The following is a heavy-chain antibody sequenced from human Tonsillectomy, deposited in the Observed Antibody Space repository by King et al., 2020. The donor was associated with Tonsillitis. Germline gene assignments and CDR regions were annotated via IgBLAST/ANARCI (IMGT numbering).Heavy chain of an antibody. D-gene: IGHD1-26*01. J-gene: IGHJ5*02. Sequence: LQLQESGPGLVKPSETLSLTCTVSGGSISSSSYYWGWIRQPPGKGLEWIGSIYYSGSTYYNPPLKSRVTISVDTSKNQFSLKLSSVTAADTAVYYCARHGRSGFWFDPWGQGTLVTVSS. CDR3: ARHGRSGFWFDP. CDR1: GGSISSSSYY. CDR2: IYYSGST. V-gene: IGHV4-39*01.